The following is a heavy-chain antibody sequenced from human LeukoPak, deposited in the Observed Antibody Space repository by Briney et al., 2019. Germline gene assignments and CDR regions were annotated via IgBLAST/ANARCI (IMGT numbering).Heavy chain of an antibody. D-gene: IGHD3-22*01. Sequence: ASVTVSCKASGYTFTGYYMHWVRQAPGQGLEWMGWINPNSGGTNYAQKFQGRVTMTRDTSISTAYMELSRLRSDDTAVYYCARSSDSSGYYYYPKYFDYWGQGTLVTVSS. CDR2: INPNSGGT. CDR3: ARSSDSSGYYYYPKYFDY. J-gene: IGHJ4*02. V-gene: IGHV1-2*02. CDR1: GYTFTGYY.